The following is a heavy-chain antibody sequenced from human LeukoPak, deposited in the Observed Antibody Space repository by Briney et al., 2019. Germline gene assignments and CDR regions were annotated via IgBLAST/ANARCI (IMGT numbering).Heavy chain of an antibody. CDR1: GDSINTYC. CDR3: ARGRFYDSSGYRPYYFYYYLNV. Sequence: SSETLSLTCTVSGDSINTYCWSWIRQPPGKGLEWIGYIYYNGRTKYNPSLKSRLTISVDTSKNQFSLKLSSVTAADTALYYCARGRFYDSSGYRPYYFYYYLNVWGKGTTVTVSS. D-gene: IGHD3-22*01. V-gene: IGHV4-59*01. J-gene: IGHJ6*03. CDR2: IYYNGRT.